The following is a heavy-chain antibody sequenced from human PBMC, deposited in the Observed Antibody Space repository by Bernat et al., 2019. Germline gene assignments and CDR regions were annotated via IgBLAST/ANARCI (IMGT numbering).Heavy chain of an antibody. Sequence: VQLLESGGGLVQPGGSLRLSCAASGFTFSNYGMHWVRQAPGKGLEWVAFIRYDGSNKNQEDSGKGRFTISRDKSKNTLFLQMDSLRVEDTAVYFCAKDRGRGYTYGVGCDDYWGQGTLVTVAS. D-gene: IGHD5-18*01. J-gene: IGHJ4*02. CDR3: AKDRGRGYTYGVGCDDY. CDR2: IRYDGSNK. V-gene: IGHV3-30*02. CDR1: GFTFSNYG.